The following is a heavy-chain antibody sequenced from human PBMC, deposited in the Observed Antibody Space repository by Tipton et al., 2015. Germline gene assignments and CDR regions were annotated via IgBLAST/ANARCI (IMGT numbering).Heavy chain of an antibody. CDR3: ARDLEHGMDV. J-gene: IGHJ6*02. Sequence: LRLSCTVSGGSVSSGSYYWSWIRQPPGKGLEWIGYISFSDTTHYNPALKSRITISLNTSKNQFSLKMSSVSAAYTAVYFCARDLEHGMDVWGQETTVTVS. V-gene: IGHV4-61*01. CDR1: GGSVSSGSYY. CDR2: ISFSDTT.